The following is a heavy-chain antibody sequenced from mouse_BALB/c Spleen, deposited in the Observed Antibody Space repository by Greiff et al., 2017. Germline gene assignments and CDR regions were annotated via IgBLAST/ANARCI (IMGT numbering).Heavy chain of an antibody. D-gene: IGHD2-12*01. CDR1: GFTFSSYA. CDR3: ASLRRGEAWFAY. Sequence: EVMLVESGGGLVQPGGSRKLSCAASGFTFSSYAMSWVRQSPEKRLEWVAEISSGGSYTYYPDTVTGRFTISRDNAKNTLYLEMSSLRSEDTAMYYCASLRRGEAWFAYWGQGTLVTVSA. V-gene: IGHV5-9-4*01. J-gene: IGHJ3*01. CDR2: ISSGGSYT.